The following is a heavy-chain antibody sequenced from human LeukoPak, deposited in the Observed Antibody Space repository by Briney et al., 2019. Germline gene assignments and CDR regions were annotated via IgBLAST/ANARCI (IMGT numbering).Heavy chain of an antibody. CDR2: INSDGSST. CDR3: ARGDSSGYYEEY. V-gene: IGHV3-74*01. J-gene: IGHJ4*02. D-gene: IGHD3-22*01. CDR1: GFTFSSYA. Sequence: GGSLRLSCAASGFTFSSYAMSWVRQAPGKGLVWVSRINSDGSSTSHADSVKGRFTTSRDNAKNTLYLQMNSLRAEDTAVYFCARGDSSGYYEEYWGQGTLVTVSS.